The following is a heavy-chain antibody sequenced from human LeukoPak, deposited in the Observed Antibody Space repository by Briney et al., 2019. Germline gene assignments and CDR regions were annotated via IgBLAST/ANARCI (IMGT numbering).Heavy chain of an antibody. CDR3: ARDLLVYYGSGSYYNS. V-gene: IGHV3-66*02. CDR2: IYSGGST. D-gene: IGHD3-10*01. CDR1: GFTVSSNY. Sequence: PGGSLRLSCAAPGFTVSSNYMSWVRQAPGKGLEWVSVIYSGGSTYYADSVKGRFTISRDNSKNTLYLQMNSLRAEDTAVYYCARDLLVYYGSGSYYNSWGQGTLVTVSS. J-gene: IGHJ4*02.